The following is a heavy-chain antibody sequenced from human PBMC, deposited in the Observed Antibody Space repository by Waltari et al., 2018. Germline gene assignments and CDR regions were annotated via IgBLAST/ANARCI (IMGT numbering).Heavy chain of an antibody. CDR1: GGSFRGYY. CDR3: ARSHWGIYGDYVGDY. V-gene: IGHV4-34*01. J-gene: IGHJ4*02. D-gene: IGHD4-17*01. CDR2: INHSGST. Sequence: QVQLQQWGAGLLKPSETLSLTCAVYGGSFRGYYWIWIRQPPGKGLEWIGEINHSGSTNYNPSLKSRVTISVDTSKNQFSLKLSSVTAADTAVYYCARSHWGIYGDYVGDYWGQGTLVTVSS.